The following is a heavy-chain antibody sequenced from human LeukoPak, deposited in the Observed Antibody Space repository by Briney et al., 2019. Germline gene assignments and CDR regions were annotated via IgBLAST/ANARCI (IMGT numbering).Heavy chain of an antibody. D-gene: IGHD3-10*01. CDR2: IYTSGST. V-gene: IGHV4-4*07. J-gene: IGHJ4*02. Sequence: SETLSLTCTVSGGSISSYYWSWLRQPAGKGLEWIGRIYTSGSTNYNPSLKSRVTMSVDTSKNQFSLKLSSVTAADTAVYYCARGVLWFGELSGFDWGQGTLVTVSS. CDR1: GGSISSYY. CDR3: ARGVLWFGELSGFD.